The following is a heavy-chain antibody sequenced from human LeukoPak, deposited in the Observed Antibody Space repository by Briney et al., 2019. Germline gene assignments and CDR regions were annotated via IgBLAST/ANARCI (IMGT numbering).Heavy chain of an antibody. Sequence: GESLKISCKVSGYTFTTYWIGWVRQMPGKGLEWMGIIYPGDSDTRYSPSFQGQVTISADKSISTAYLQWSSLKASDTAKYYCARQGSSWYDYWGQGTLVTVSS. CDR1: GYTFTTYW. D-gene: IGHD6-13*01. V-gene: IGHV5-51*01. J-gene: IGHJ4*02. CDR2: IYPGDSDT. CDR3: ARQGSSWYDY.